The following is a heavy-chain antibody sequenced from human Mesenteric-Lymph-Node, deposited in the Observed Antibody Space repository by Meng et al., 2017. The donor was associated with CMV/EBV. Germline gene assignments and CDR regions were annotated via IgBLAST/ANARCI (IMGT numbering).Heavy chain of an antibody. D-gene: IGHD3-22*01. J-gene: IGHJ5*02. V-gene: IGHV1-69*06. CDR3: AILSGYLGYFDP. CDR2: IASLDGTT. CDR1: GVSFAPGA. Sequence: ASGVSFAPGAMCWVRPALYRGLGWICWIASLDGTTSYSRGYPDRVMFRRITSTNTVYMALRSLRSEDTAMYCSAILSGYLGYFDPWGQGTLVTVSS.